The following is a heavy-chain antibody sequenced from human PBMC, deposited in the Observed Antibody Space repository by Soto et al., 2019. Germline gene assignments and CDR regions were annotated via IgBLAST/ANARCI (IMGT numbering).Heavy chain of an antibody. J-gene: IGHJ6*02. D-gene: IGHD1-7*01. V-gene: IGHV1-58*01. Sequence: GASVKVSCKASGFTFTSSAVQWVRQARGQRLEWIGWIVVGSGNTNYAQKFQERVTITRDMSTSTAYMELSSLRSEDTAVYYCAAPSITGTTRYYYYGMDVWGQGTTVTVSS. CDR3: AAPSITGTTRYYYYGMDV. CDR1: GFTFTSSA. CDR2: IVVGSGNT.